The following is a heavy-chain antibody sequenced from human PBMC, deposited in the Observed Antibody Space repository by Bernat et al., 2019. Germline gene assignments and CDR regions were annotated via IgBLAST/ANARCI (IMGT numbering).Heavy chain of an antibody. V-gene: IGHV4-59*01. D-gene: IGHD3-22*01. Sequence: QVQLQESGPGLVKPSETLSLICTVSGGSISSYYWSWIRQPPGKGLEWIGYINYSGSTNYNPSLKSRVTISIDTSKNQISLKLSSVTAADTAVYYCARDEGPYYYDSSGYYYWGQGTLVTVSS. CDR1: GGSISSYY. CDR2: INYSGST. J-gene: IGHJ4*02. CDR3: ARDEGPYYYDSSGYYY.